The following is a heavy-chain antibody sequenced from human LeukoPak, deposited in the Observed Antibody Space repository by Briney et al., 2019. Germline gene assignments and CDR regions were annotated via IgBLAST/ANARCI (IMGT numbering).Heavy chain of an antibody. Sequence: SETLSLTCAVYGGSFSGYYWSWIRQPPGKGLEWIGEINHSGSTNYNPSLKRRVTISVDMSKNQFSLKLSSVTAADTAVYYCARAWPIVVVVAATGIDAFDIWGQGTMVTVSS. CDR1: GGSFSGYY. D-gene: IGHD2-15*01. CDR3: ARAWPIVVVVAATGIDAFDI. J-gene: IGHJ3*02. V-gene: IGHV4-34*01. CDR2: INHSGST.